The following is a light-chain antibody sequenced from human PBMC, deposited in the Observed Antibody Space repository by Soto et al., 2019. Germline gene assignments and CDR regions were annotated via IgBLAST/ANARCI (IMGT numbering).Light chain of an antibody. J-gene: IGKJ4*01. CDR1: QSVLSSSYDKNY. V-gene: IGKV4-1*01. Sequence: DIVMTQSPDSLAVSLDERATINCKSSQSVLSSSYDKNYLAWFQQKPGQPPRLLIYSTSTRESGVPDRFSGSGSGTDFTLTISSLQAEDVAVYYCQQYYTSPLTFGGGTTVEIK. CDR3: QQYYTSPLT. CDR2: STS.